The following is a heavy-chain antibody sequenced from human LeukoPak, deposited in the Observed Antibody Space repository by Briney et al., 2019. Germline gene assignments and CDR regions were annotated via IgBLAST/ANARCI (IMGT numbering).Heavy chain of an antibody. V-gene: IGHV3-23*01. CDR2: ISGSGGST. D-gene: IGHD3-10*01. Sequence: GGSLRLSCAASGFTFSSYAMSWVRQAPGKGLEWVSAISGSGGSTYYADSVKGRFTISRDNSKNTLYLQMNSLRAEDTAVYYCAKARLLWFGELSNFDYWGQGTLVTVSS. J-gene: IGHJ4*02. CDR3: AKARLLWFGELSNFDY. CDR1: GFTFSSYA.